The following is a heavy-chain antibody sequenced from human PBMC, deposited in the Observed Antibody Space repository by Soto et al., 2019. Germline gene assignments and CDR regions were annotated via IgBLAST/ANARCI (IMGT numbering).Heavy chain of an antibody. CDR1: GLTFSSDA. D-gene: IGHD6-19*01. V-gene: IGHV3-23*01. CDR3: ARRKSSGWYIGWFDP. CDR2: TSGSGGST. J-gene: IGHJ5*02. Sequence: DVQLWDSGGGLVQPGGSRRLYCAASGLTFSSDAMSWVRQASGKGLEWVSATSGSGGSTYYADPVKARFTISRDNSKYTLYLQMNSLRAEDTAVYYCARRKSSGWYIGWFDPWGQGTLVTVSS.